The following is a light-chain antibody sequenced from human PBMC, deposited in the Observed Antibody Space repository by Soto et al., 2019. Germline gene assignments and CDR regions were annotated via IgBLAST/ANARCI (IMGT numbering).Light chain of an antibody. CDR3: QQYGSSPQR. Sequence: EIVLTQSPGTLSLSPGERATLSCRASQSVSSSYLAWYQQKPGQAPRLLIYGASSRATGIPDRFSGSGSGTDFTLTISRLEPEDFAVYYCQQYGSSPQRFGQGTRLEIK. V-gene: IGKV3-20*01. CDR1: QSVSSSY. J-gene: IGKJ5*01. CDR2: GAS.